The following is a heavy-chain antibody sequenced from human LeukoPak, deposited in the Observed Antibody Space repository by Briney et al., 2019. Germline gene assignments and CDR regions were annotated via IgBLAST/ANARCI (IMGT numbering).Heavy chain of an antibody. J-gene: IGHJ3*02. Sequence: EASVKVSCKASGYTFTGYYMHWVRQAPGQGLEWMGWINPNSGGTNYAQKFQGRVTMTRDTSISTAYMELSRLRSDDTAVYYCARVIAVAAYDAFDIWGQGTMVIVSS. CDR3: ARVIAVAAYDAFDI. V-gene: IGHV1-2*02. D-gene: IGHD6-19*01. CDR1: GYTFTGYY. CDR2: INPNSGGT.